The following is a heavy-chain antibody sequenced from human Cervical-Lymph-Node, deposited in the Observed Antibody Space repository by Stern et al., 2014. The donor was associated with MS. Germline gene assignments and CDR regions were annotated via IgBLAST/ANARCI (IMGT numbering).Heavy chain of an antibody. V-gene: IGHV5-51*03. CDR3: ASPPPRRKWDDPNYGMDV. Sequence: VQLVESGAEVKKPGESLKISCKGSGYTFTNNWIAWVRQMPGKGLEWMGIIYPDDSDISYSPSLQGQVTISADKSISTASLQWSSLKAGDSAVYYCASPPPRRKWDDPNYGMDVWGQGTTVTVSS. J-gene: IGHJ6*02. D-gene: IGHD1-1*01. CDR1: GYTFTNNW. CDR2: IYPDDSDI.